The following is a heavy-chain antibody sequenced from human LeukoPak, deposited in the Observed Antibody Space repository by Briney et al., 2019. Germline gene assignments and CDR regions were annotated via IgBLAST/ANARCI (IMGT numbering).Heavy chain of an antibody. CDR2: IKYDGTHK. D-gene: IGHD3-22*01. CDR1: GISFRSYW. CDR3: ASSHDSSGND. J-gene: IGHJ4*02. Sequence: GGSLRLSCVASGISFRSYWMAWVRQAPGKGLEWVANIKYDGTHKFYADSVKGRFTISRDNAKNSLFLEMNSLTADDTAVYFCASSHDSSGNDWGQGTLVTVSS. V-gene: IGHV3-7*01.